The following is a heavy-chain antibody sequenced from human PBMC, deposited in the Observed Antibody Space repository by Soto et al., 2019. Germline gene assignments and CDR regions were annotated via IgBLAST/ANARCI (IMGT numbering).Heavy chain of an antibody. V-gene: IGHV4-59*01. CDR3: AREGCSSTSCYPPYYYYGMDV. CDR2: IYYSGST. D-gene: IGHD2-2*01. Sequence: KPSETLSLSCAVCGGCMSSYYWGCIRQPPGEGLEWIGYIYYSGSTNYNPSLKSRVTISVDTSKNQFSLKLSSVTAADTAVYYCAREGCSSTSCYPPYYYYGMDVWGQGTTVTVSS. J-gene: IGHJ6*02. CDR1: GGCMSSYY.